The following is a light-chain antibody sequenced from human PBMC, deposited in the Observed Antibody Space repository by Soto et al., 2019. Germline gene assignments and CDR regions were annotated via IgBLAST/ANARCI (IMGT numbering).Light chain of an antibody. CDR1: SSDIGGYHY. J-gene: IGLJ2*01. V-gene: IGLV2-14*01. CDR2: DVS. CDR3: SSYSSSSTLVL. Sequence: QSALTQPASVSGSPGQSITIPCTGTSSDIGGYHYVSWYQQFPGTAPKLMIYDVSNRPSGVSNRFSAPKSGNTASLTISGLLAEDEATYYCSSYSSSSTLVLFGGGTQLTVL.